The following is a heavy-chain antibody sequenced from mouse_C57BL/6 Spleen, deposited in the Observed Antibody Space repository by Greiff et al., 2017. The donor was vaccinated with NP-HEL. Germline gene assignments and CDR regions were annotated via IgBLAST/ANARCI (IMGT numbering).Heavy chain of an antibody. CDR3: ARRPGLPPYYFDY. Sequence: EVKVVESGGGLVKPGGSLKLSCAASGFTFSSYTMSWVRQTPEKRLEWVATISGGGGNTYYPDSVKGRFTISSDNAKNTLYLQMSSLRSEDTALYYCARRPGLPPYYFDYWGQGTTLTVSS. CDR2: ISGGGGNT. J-gene: IGHJ2*01. CDR1: GFTFSSYT. V-gene: IGHV5-9*01. D-gene: IGHD2-4*01.